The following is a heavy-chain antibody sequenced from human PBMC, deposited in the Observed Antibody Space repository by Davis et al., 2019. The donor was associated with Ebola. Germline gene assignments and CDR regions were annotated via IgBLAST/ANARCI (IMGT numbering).Heavy chain of an antibody. D-gene: IGHD3-3*01. CDR3: ARECYDFWSGCGLDV. V-gene: IGHV3-33*08. Sequence: GGSLRLSCAASGFTFSSYWMSWVRQAPGKGLEWVAVIWYDGSNKYYADSVKGRFTISRDNSKNTLYLQMNSLRAEDTAVYYCARECYDFWSGCGLDVWGQGTTVTVSS. CDR2: IWYDGSNK. J-gene: IGHJ6*02. CDR1: GFTFSSYW.